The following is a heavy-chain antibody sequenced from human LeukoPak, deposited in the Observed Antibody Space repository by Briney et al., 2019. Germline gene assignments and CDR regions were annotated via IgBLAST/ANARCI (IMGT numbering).Heavy chain of an antibody. V-gene: IGHV3-30*04. J-gene: IGHJ6*01. CDR1: GFTFSSYA. D-gene: IGHD1-26*01. CDR3: ARGIVGANFCYYSGMKA. CDR2: ISYDGSNK. Sequence: PGGSLRLSCAASGFTFSSYAMHWVRQAPGKGLEWVAVISYDGSNKYYADSVKGRFTISRDNSKNTLYLQMNSLRAEDTAVYYCARGIVGANFCYYSGMKAWGQRKTVTAS.